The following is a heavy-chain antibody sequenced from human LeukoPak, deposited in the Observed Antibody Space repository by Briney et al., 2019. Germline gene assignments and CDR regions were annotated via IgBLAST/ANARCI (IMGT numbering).Heavy chain of an antibody. CDR1: GFTFSSYW. Sequence: GGSLRLSCAASGFTFSSYWMSWVRQAPGKGLEWVANIKQDGSEKYYVDSVKGRFTISRDNAKNSLYLQMNSLRAEDTAVYYCAREEDDSSGYGAVAAFFDYWGQGTLVTVSS. D-gene: IGHD3-22*01. CDR3: AREEDDSSGYGAVAAFFDY. V-gene: IGHV3-7*01. CDR2: IKQDGSEK. J-gene: IGHJ4*02.